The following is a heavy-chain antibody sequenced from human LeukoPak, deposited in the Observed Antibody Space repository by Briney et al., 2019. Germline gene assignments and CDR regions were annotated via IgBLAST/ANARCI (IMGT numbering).Heavy chain of an antibody. Sequence: GGSLRLSCAASGFTFSSYAMSWVRQAPGKGLEWVSAISGSGGSTYYADSVKGRFTISRDNSKNTLYLQMNSLRAEDTAVYYCAKDVGRSGGIAAAGEGDYWGQGTLATVSS. CDR1: GFTFSSYA. J-gene: IGHJ4*02. CDR2: ISGSGGST. V-gene: IGHV3-23*01. D-gene: IGHD6-13*01. CDR3: AKDVGRSGGIAAAGEGDY.